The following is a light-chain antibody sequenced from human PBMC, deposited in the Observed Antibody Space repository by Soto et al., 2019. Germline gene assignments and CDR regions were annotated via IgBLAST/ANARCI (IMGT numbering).Light chain of an antibody. CDR2: DAY. CDR1: QRLLGR. CDR3: QQHHKWPIT. J-gene: IGKJ5*01. V-gene: IGKV3-11*01. Sequence: LTQSPLTLSLSPGESPSLSGRATQRLLGRLAWYQQKPGQAPRLLIYDAYTRATGIPPRFSGSGSGTAFTLTISSLEPEESAVYYCQQHHKWPITFGQGTRLEIK.